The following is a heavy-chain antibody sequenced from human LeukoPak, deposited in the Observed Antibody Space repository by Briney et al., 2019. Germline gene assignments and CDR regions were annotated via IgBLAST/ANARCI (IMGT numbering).Heavy chain of an antibody. CDR1: GGSISSNNYY. D-gene: IGHD6-19*01. V-gene: IGHV4-39*01. CDR3: ARRMAVGGKVDY. CDR2: IYYSGST. Sequence: PSETLSLTCTVSGGSISSNNYYWGWIRQPPGKGLEWLGSIYYSGSTYYNPSLKSRVTISVDTSKNQFSLRLSSVTAADTAVYFCARRMAVGGKVDYWGQGTLVTVSS. J-gene: IGHJ4*02.